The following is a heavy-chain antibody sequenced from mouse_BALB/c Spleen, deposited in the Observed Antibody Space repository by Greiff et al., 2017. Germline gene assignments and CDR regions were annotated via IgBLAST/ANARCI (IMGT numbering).Heavy chain of an antibody. Sequence: EVQLVESGGGLVQPGGSRKLSCAASGFTFSSFGMHWVRQAPEKGLEWVAYISSGSSTIYYADTVKGRFTISRDTPKNTLFLQMTSLRAEDTAMYYCARSGDMDDWGQGTSVTVSS. CDR2: ISSGSSTI. CDR3: ARSGDMDD. CDR1: GFTFSSFG. V-gene: IGHV5-17*02. J-gene: IGHJ4*01.